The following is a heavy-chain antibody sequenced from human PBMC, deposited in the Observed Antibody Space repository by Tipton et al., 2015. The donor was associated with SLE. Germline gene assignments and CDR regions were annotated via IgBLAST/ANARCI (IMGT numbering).Heavy chain of an antibody. CDR1: GFTFSSYA. J-gene: IGHJ6*02. CDR2: LSASGDST. CDR3: AKEFGIAASYYYYGMDV. V-gene: IGHV3-23*01. Sequence: SLRLSCAASGFTFSSYAMSWVRRASGKGLEWVSTLSASGDSTFYADSVKGRFTISRDNSRKTLYLQMNSLRAEDTALYYCAKEFGIAASYYYYGMDVWGQGTTVTVSS. D-gene: IGHD6-13*01.